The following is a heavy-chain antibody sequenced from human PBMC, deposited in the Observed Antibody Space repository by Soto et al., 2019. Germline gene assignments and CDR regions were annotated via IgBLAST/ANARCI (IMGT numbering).Heavy chain of an antibody. CDR3: ARDIGEITMVRGVNSNWFDP. Sequence: QVQLQESGPGLVKPSETLSLTCTVSGGSISSYYWSWIRQPAGKGLEWIGRIYTSGSTNYNPSLKSRVTMSVDTSKNQFSLKLSSVTAADTAVYYCARDIGEITMVRGVNSNWFDPWGQGTLVTVSS. CDR1: GGSISSYY. D-gene: IGHD3-10*01. J-gene: IGHJ5*02. V-gene: IGHV4-4*07. CDR2: IYTSGST.